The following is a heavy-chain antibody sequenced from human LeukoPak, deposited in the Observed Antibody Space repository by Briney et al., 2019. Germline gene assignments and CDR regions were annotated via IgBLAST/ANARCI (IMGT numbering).Heavy chain of an antibody. Sequence: PSETLSLTCTVSGGSISSYYWSWIRQPPGKGLEWIGYIYYSGSTNHNPSLKSRVTISVDTSKNQFSLKLSSVTAADTAVYYCARRFERLHGQFDPWGQGTLVTVSS. CDR1: GGSISSYY. CDR2: IYYSGST. CDR3: ARRFERLHGQFDP. D-gene: IGHD1-1*01. V-gene: IGHV4-59*08. J-gene: IGHJ5*02.